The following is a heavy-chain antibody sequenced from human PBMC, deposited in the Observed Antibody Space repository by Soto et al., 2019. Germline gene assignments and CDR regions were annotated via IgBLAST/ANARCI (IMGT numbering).Heavy chain of an antibody. J-gene: IGHJ6*03. CDR3: ARGVVPAAIRAESYYYYYMDV. CDR1: GFTFSSYS. V-gene: IGHV3-21*01. CDR2: ISSSSSYI. D-gene: IGHD2-2*02. Sequence: GGSLRLSCAASGFTFSSYSMNWVRQAPGKGLEWVSSISSSSSYIYYADSVKGRFTISRDNAKNSLYLQMNSLRAEDTAVYYCARGVVPAAIRAESYYYYYMDVWGKGTTVTVSS.